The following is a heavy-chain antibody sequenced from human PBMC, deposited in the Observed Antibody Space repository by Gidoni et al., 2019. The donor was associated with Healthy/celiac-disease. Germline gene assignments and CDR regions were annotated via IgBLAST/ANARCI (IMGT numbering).Heavy chain of an antibody. CDR1: GFTFSSYA. CDR2: ISYDGSNK. CDR3: AREVGGYSGYEDY. D-gene: IGHD5-12*01. Sequence: QVQLVESGGGVVQPGRSLRLSCAASGFTFSSYAMHWVRQAPGKGLEWVAVISYDGSNKYYADAVKGRFTISRDNSKNTLYLQMNSLRAEDTAVYYCAREVGGYSGYEDYWGQGTLVTVSS. J-gene: IGHJ4*02. V-gene: IGHV3-30*04.